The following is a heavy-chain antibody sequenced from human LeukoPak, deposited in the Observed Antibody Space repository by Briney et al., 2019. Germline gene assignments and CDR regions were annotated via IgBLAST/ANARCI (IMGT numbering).Heavy chain of an antibody. CDR3: ASSGIAVH. Sequence: SVKVSCKASGYTFTSYDISWVRQAPGQGLEWMGGIIPIFGTANYAQKFQGRVTITADESTSTAYMELSSLRSEDTAVYYCASSGIAVHWGQGTLVTVSS. J-gene: IGHJ4*02. D-gene: IGHD6-19*01. V-gene: IGHV1-69*13. CDR1: GYTFTSYD. CDR2: IIPIFGTA.